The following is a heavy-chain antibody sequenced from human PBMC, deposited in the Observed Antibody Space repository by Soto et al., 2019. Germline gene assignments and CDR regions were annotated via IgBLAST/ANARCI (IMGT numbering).Heavy chain of an antibody. Sequence: GGSLRLSCAASGFTGSRNYMSWVRQAPGRGLEWVSGIFSGESVYYADSVKGRFTISRDDSKTTLYLQMNSLRAEDTAIYYCTRSPPSCCPSESWGQGTPVTVSS. CDR2: IFSGESV. CDR1: GFTGSRNY. J-gene: IGHJ4*02. V-gene: IGHV3-53*01. CDR3: TRSPPSCCPSES. D-gene: IGHD2-21*01.